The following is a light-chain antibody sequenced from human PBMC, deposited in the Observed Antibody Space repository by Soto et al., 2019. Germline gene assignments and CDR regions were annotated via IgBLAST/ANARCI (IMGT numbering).Light chain of an antibody. J-gene: IGKJ3*01. CDR1: QSISNY. V-gene: IGKV1-39*01. CDR2: AAS. CDR3: QQSFSSPPESPPFT. Sequence: DIQMTQSPSSLSASVGDSVTITCRASQSISNYLNWYQQKPGKAPKLLIYAASSLQSGVPPRFSGRGSGTDFTLTISSLQPEDFATYYCQQSFSSPPESPPFTFGPGTKVETK.